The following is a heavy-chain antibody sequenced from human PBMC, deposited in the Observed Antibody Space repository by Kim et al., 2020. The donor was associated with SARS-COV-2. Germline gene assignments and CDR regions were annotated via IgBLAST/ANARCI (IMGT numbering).Heavy chain of an antibody. V-gene: IGHV3-23*01. CDR3: AKAINYASSGSTDY. CDR1: GFTFSSYA. D-gene: IGHD3-22*01. Sequence: GGSLRLSCAASGFTFSSYAMSWVRQAPGKGLEWVSAISGSGGSTYYADSVKGRLTISRDNSKNTLYLQMNSLRAEDTAVYYCAKAINYASSGSTDYWGQGTLVTVSS. J-gene: IGHJ4*02. CDR2: ISGSGGST.